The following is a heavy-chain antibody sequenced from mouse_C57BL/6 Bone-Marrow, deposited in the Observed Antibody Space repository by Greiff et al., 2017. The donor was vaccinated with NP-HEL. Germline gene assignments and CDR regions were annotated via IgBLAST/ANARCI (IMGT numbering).Heavy chain of an antibody. Sequence: VKVVESGPGLVAPSQSLSITCTVSGFSLTSYGVDWVRQSPGKGLEWLGVIWGVGSTNYNSALKSRLSISKDNSKSQVFLKMNSLQTDDTAMYYCASGYYDAMDYWGQGTSVTVSS. V-gene: IGHV2-6*01. J-gene: IGHJ4*01. CDR2: IWGVGST. CDR1: GFSLTSYG. CDR3: ASGYYDAMDY.